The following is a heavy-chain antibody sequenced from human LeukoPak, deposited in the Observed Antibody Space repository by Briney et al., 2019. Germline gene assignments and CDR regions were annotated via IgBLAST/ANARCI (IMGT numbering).Heavy chain of an antibody. J-gene: IGHJ3*02. Sequence: GGSLRLSCAASGFTFSSYWMSWVRQAPGKGLEWVASIKQDGSERYYVDSVKGRFTISRDNAKNSLYLQMNSLRAEDTAVYYCAREFGDRDAFDIWGQGTMVTVSS. CDR3: AREFGDRDAFDI. CDR2: IKQDGSER. V-gene: IGHV3-7*01. D-gene: IGHD4-17*01. CDR1: GFTFSSYW.